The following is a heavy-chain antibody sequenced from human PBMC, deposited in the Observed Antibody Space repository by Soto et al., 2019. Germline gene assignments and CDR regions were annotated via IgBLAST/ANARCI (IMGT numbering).Heavy chain of an antibody. CDR3: TRDAKVRTTTDVIY. J-gene: IGHJ4*02. CDR2: IDSRSSTI. D-gene: IGHD1-7*01. CDR1: GFSFSSYS. V-gene: IGHV3-48*02. Sequence: EVHLVESGGGLVQPGGSLRLSCAASGFSFSSYSMNWVRQAPGKGLEWVAYIDSRSSTISYADSVRGRFTISRDNAENSMCLQMSSLRDEDTAVYYCTRDAKVRTTTDVIYWGQGTLVTVSS.